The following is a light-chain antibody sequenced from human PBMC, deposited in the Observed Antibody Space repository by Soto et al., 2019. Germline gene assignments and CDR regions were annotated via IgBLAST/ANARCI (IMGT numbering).Light chain of an antibody. CDR3: QQYGSSPLVT. J-gene: IGKJ4*01. V-gene: IGKV3-20*01. CDR1: QSVSSSY. CDR2: GPS. Sequence: EIVLTQSPGTLSLSPGERATLSCRASQSVSSSYLAWYQQKPGQAPRLLIYGPSSRATGIPDRFSGSGSGTDFTLTISRLEPEDFAVYYCQQYGSSPLVTFGGGTKVEIK.